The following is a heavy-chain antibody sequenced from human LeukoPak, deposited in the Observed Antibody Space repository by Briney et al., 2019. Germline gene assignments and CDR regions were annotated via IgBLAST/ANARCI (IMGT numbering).Heavy chain of an antibody. CDR2: INPNSGGT. J-gene: IGHJ4*02. CDR3: AREVYGGNFDY. V-gene: IGHV1-2*02. D-gene: IGHD4-23*01. CDR1: GYTFTAYY. Sequence: ASVKVSCKASGYTFTAYYIHWVRQAPGQGLEWMGWINPNSGGTNYAQKFQGRVTMTRDTSISTAYMELSRLRSDDTAVYYCAREVYGGNFDYWGQGTLVTVSS.